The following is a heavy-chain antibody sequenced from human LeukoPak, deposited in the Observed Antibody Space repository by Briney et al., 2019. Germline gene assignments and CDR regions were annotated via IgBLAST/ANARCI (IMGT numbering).Heavy chain of an antibody. CDR1: GYTFTSYG. CDR2: ISAYNGNT. V-gene: IGHV1-18*01. J-gene: IGHJ4*02. Sequence: ASVKVSCKASGYTFTSYGISWARQAPGQGLEWMGWISAYNGNTNYAQKLQGRVTMTTDTSTSTAYMELRSLRSDDTAVYYCARDLENGGYYYDSSGYPVGSSPLDYWGQGTLVTVSS. CDR3: ARDLENGGYYYDSSGYPVGSSPLDY. D-gene: IGHD3-22*01.